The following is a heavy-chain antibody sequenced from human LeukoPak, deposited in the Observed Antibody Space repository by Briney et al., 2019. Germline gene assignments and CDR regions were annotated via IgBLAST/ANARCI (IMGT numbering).Heavy chain of an antibody. D-gene: IGHD1-26*01. CDR3: VRQQTPHGNFDY. CDR2: IGTAGDT. CDR1: GFTFSNHA. V-gene: IGHV3-13*01. Sequence: GGSLRLSCATSGFTFSNHAMHWIRQASGKGLEWVSAIGTAGDTFYPGSVKGRFTISRENAKNSLSLQMNSLRAEDTAVYYCVRQQTPHGNFDYWGQGTLVTVSS. J-gene: IGHJ4*02.